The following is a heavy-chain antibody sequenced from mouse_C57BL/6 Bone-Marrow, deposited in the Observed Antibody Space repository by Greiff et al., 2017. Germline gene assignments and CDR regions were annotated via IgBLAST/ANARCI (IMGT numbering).Heavy chain of an antibody. D-gene: IGHD2-2*01. Sequence: VQLQQPGAELVMPGASVKLSCKASGYTFTSYWMHWVKQRPGQGLEWIGEIDPSDSYPNYNQKFKGKSTLTVDKSSSTAYMQLSSLTSEDSAVYYCARDGYDGAWFAYWGQGTLVTVSA. CDR3: ARDGYDGAWFAY. V-gene: IGHV1-69*01. J-gene: IGHJ3*01. CDR1: GYTFTSYW. CDR2: IDPSDSYP.